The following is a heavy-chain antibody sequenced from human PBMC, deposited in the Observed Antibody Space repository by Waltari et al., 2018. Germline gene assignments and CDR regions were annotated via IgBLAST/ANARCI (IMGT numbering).Heavy chain of an antibody. CDR1: GYTFTGYY. Sequence: QVQLVQSGAEVKKPGASVKVSCKASGYTFTGYYMHWVRQAPGQGLEWMGRINPNSGGTNYAQKFQGRVTMTRDTSISTAYMELSRLRSDDTAVYYCARFPRYCSSTSCRDWFDPWGQGTLVTVSS. J-gene: IGHJ5*02. CDR3: ARFPRYCSSTSCRDWFDP. V-gene: IGHV1-2*06. D-gene: IGHD2-2*01. CDR2: INPNSGGT.